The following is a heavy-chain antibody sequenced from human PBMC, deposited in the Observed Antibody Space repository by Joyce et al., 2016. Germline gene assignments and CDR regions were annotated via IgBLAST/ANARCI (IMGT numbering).Heavy chain of an antibody. J-gene: IGHJ4*02. CDR1: GFTFSSYA. D-gene: IGHD3-3*01. Sequence: EVQLLESGGGLVQPGGSLRLSCAASGFTFSSYAMSWVRQAPGKVLEWVSTISASGGSTYYADSVKGRFTISRDNSEDSLYLHMNSLRAEDTAVYYCATWAPTNYDFWSGYSYYFDNWGQGTLVTVSS. V-gene: IGHV3-23*01. CDR3: ATWAPTNYDFWSGYSYYFDN. CDR2: ISASGGST.